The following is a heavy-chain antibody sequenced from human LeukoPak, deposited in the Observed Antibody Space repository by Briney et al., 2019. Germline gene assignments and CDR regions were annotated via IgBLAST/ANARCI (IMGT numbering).Heavy chain of an antibody. D-gene: IGHD1-26*01. J-gene: IGHJ6*04. Sequence: PSETLSLTCTVSGGSISSYYWSWIRQPAGKGLEWIGRIYTSGSTNYNPSLKSRVIISVDTSKNEFSLRLTSVTAADTAVFYCVTPRSWELSDVAVWGKGTTVIVSS. CDR3: VTPRSWELSDVAV. CDR1: GGSISSYY. CDR2: IYTSGST. V-gene: IGHV4-4*07.